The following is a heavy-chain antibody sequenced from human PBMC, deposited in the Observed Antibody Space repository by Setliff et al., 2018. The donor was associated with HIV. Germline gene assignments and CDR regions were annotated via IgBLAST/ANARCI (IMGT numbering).Heavy chain of an antibody. CDR3: ATSGYSSSSGGDWFDP. V-gene: IGHV4-34*01. CDR2: INHSGST. D-gene: IGHD6-6*01. Sequence: PSETLSLTCAVYGGSFSGYYWSWIRQPPGKGLECIGEINHSGSTKYNQSLRSRLTISVDTSKNQFSLKLSSVTVADTAVYYCATSGYSSSSGGDWFDPWGQGTVVTVSS. J-gene: IGHJ5*02. CDR1: GGSFSGYY.